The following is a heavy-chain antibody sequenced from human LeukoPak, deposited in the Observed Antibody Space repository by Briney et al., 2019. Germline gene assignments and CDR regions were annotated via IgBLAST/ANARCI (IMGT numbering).Heavy chain of an antibody. V-gene: IGHV3-23*01. CDR2: ISGSGGST. Sequence: GGSLRLSCAASGFTFSSYAMTWVRQAPGKGLEWVLGISGSGGSTHYADSVKGRFIISRDNSKNTLYLQMNSLRAEDTALYYCAKVQKDLWTGYYSYFDYRGQGTLVTVSS. D-gene: IGHD3/OR15-3a*01. J-gene: IGHJ4*02. CDR3: AKVQKDLWTGYYSYFDY. CDR1: GFTFSSYA.